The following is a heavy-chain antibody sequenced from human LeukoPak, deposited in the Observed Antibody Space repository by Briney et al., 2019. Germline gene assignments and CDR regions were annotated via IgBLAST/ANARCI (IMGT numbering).Heavy chain of an antibody. CDR2: IYSGGST. D-gene: IGHD3-10*01. Sequence: GSLRLSCAASGFTVSSNYMSWVRQAPGKGLEWVSVIYSGGSTYYADSVKGRFTISRDNSKNTLYLQMNSLRAEDTAVYYCARDVWFGELYYWGQGTLVTVSS. CDR1: GFTVSSNY. CDR3: ARDVWFGELYY. J-gene: IGHJ4*02. V-gene: IGHV3-66*01.